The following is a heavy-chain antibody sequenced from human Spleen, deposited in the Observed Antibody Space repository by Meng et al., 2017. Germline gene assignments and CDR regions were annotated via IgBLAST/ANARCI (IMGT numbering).Heavy chain of an antibody. CDR2: INHSGST. D-gene: IGHD4-11*01. CDR1: GGSFSAYS. J-gene: IGHJ4*02. CDR3: ARGPTTMAHDFDY. Sequence: QGQIQQWGAGLLQPYETLALTCVFSGGSFSAYSWSWIRQPPGKGLEWIGEINHSGSTNYNPSLESRATISVDTSQNNLSLKLSSVTAADSAVYYCARGPTTMAHDFDYWGQGTLVTVSS. V-gene: IGHV4-34*01.